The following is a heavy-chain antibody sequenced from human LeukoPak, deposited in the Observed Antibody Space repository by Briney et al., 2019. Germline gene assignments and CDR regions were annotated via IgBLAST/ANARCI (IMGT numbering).Heavy chain of an antibody. D-gene: IGHD4-23*01. CDR3: ARDRGKDYFGD. J-gene: IGHJ4*02. V-gene: IGHV3-23*01. Sequence: GGSLRLSCAASGFIFSSYAMSWVRQAPGKGLEWVSAISRSGGSTYHADSVKGRFTISRDNSKNTLFLQMNSLRADDTAVYYCARDRGKDYFGDWGQGTQVTVSS. CDR1: GFIFSSYA. CDR2: ISRSGGST.